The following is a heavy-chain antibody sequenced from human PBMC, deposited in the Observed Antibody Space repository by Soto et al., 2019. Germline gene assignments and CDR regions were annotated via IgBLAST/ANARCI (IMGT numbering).Heavy chain of an antibody. V-gene: IGHV4-31*03. CDR2: ISHRGTT. D-gene: IGHD2-21*02. Sequence: VQLRESGPGLVKPSQTLSLTCSVSGDSIASGAYYWGWIRQHPGKGLEWIGHISHRGTTYYNPSLKSRVRISVDTSKNQFSLKLNSVTAADSAVYHCARVSKIIVVVTAVPGGFDPWGQGTLVTVSS. CDR1: GDSIASGAYY. J-gene: IGHJ5*02. CDR3: ARVSKIIVVVTAVPGGFDP.